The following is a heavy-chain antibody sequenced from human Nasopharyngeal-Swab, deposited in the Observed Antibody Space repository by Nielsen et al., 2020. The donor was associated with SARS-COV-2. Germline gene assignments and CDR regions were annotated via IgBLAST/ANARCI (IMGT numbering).Heavy chain of an antibody. V-gene: IGHV4-39*01. J-gene: IGHJ4*02. CDR3: ARHLGNDYRYPFDY. D-gene: IGHD5-12*01. CDR2: IYYSGST. CDR1: GGSISSSSYY. Sequence: SETLSLTCTVSGGSISSSSYYWGWIRQPPGKGLGWIGSIYYSGSTYHNPSLKSRVTISVDTSKNQFSLKLSSVTAADTAVYYCARHLGNDYRYPFDYWGQGTLVTVSS.